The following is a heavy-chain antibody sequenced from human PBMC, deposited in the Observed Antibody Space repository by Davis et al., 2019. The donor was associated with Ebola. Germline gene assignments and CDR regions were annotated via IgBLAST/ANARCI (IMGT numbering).Heavy chain of an antibody. D-gene: IGHD6-19*01. CDR3: ARFGSAWSRSY. CDR1: GLSFSHDW. J-gene: IGHJ4*02. CDR2: INTDGSFT. Sequence: PAGSLRLSCTASGLSFSHDWLHWVRQPPGKGPEWVARINTDGSFTGYVESVKGRFTIYRDNAKNTLYLQMNSLRVEDTAVYFCARFGSAWSRSYWGQGTLVTVSS. V-gene: IGHV3-74*01.